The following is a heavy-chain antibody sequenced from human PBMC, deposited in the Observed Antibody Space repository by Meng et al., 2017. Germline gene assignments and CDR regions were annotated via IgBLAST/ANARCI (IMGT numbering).Heavy chain of an antibody. CDR2: IYHSGST. CDR3: ARDVVGAIIIARGDY. CDR1: GGSISSSNW. D-gene: IGHD1-26*01. Sequence: QRQLHGPGLGRLNPYGTPSLTCAVSGGSISSSNWWSWVRQPPGKGLEWIGEIYHSGSTNYNPSLKSRVTISVDKSKNQFSLKLSSVTAADTAVYYCARDVVGAIIIARGDYWGQGTLVTVSS. J-gene: IGHJ4*02. V-gene: IGHV4-4*02.